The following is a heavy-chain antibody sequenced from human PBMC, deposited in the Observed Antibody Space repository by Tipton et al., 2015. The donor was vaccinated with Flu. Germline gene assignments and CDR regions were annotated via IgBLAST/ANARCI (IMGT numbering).Heavy chain of an antibody. J-gene: IGHJ4*02. CDR3: ARAGAHGYTLVQDS. V-gene: IGHV4-61*03. CDR2: VYYSGTA. D-gene: IGHD5-24*01. Sequence: GLVKPSETLSLTCTVSGGSVRSGSYSWSWIRQPPGKGLEWIGYVYYSGTAKYNPSLTGRVTISVDTSENNFSLKLTAVTAADTAVYYCARAGAHGYTLVQDSWGQGALGTVSS. CDR1: GGSVRSGSYS.